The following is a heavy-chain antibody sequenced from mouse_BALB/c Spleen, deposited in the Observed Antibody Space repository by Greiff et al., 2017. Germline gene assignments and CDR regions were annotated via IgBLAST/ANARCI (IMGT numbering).Heavy chain of an antibody. D-gene: IGHD4-1*01. J-gene: IGHJ2*01. CDR1: GFTFSSYG. CDR2: INSNGGST. Sequence: EVNVVESGGGLVQPGGSLKLSCAASGFTFSSYGMSWVRQTPDKRLELVATINSNGGSTYYPDSVKGRFTISRDNAKNTLYLQMSSLKSEDTAMYYCAKANWDVPFDYWGQGTTLTVSS. V-gene: IGHV5-6-3*01. CDR3: AKANWDVPFDY.